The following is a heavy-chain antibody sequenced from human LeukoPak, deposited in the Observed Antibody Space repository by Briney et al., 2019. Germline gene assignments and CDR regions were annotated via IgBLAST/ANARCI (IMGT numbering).Heavy chain of an antibody. J-gene: IGHJ4*02. CDR2: IKSDGSEK. D-gene: IGHD3-16*01. V-gene: IGHV3-7*03. Sequence: PGGSLRLSCAASGFTFSNYWMTWVRQTPGKGLEWVASIKSDGSEKYSVDSVEGRFTISRDNAQSSLHLQMNSLRAEDTAVYYCASSELWLYGVDYWGQGTLVTVSS. CDR1: GFTFSNYW. CDR3: ASSELWLYGVDY.